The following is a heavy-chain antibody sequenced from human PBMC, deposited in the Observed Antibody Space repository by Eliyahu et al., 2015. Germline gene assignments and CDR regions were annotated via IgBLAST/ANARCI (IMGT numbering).Heavy chain of an antibody. D-gene: IGHD6-19*01. CDR1: GXSXSSSSYY. CDR2: IYYSGST. Sequence: QLQLQESGPGLVKPSETLSLTCTVXGXSXSSSSYYXGWIRQPPGKGLEWIGSIYYSGSTYYNPSLKSRVTISVDTSKNQFSLKLSSVTAEDTAVYYCARLPSHGIAVAGIDYWGQGTLVTVSS. V-gene: IGHV4-39*01. CDR3: ARLPSHGIAVAGIDY. J-gene: IGHJ4*02.